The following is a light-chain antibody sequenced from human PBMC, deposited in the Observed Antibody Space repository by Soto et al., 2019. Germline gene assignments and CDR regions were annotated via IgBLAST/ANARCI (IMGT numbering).Light chain of an antibody. CDR2: KAS. J-gene: IGKJ1*01. CDR3: QHYNSYSEA. Sequence: IQMTQSPSTLSASVGDRVPITCRASQTIISWLACYQQKPGRAPKLLIYKASTLKSGVPSRFSGSGSGTEFTLTISSLQPDDFATYYCQHYNSYSEASGQGTKVDIK. V-gene: IGKV1-5*03. CDR1: QTIISW.